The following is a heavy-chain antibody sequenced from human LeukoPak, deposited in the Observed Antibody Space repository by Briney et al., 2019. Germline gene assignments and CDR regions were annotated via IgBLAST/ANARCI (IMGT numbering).Heavy chain of an antibody. J-gene: IGHJ4*02. CDR1: GGTFSSYA. CDR3: ARAGIAAAGTRGYSYGFDY. Sequence: ASVKVSCKASGGTFSSYAISWVRQAPGQGLEWMGGIIPIFGTANYAQKFQGRVTITADESTSTAYMELSSLRSEDTAVYYCARAGIAAAGTRGYSYGFDYWGQGTLVTVSS. CDR2: IIPIFGTA. V-gene: IGHV1-69*13. D-gene: IGHD6-13*01.